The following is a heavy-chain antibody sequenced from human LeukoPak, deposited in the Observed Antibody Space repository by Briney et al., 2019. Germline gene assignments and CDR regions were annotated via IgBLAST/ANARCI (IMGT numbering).Heavy chain of an antibody. V-gene: IGHV3-23*01. CDR1: GFTFNSYA. D-gene: IGHD3-22*01. CDR3: TKEIFIPYYYDSSAYVDY. Sequence: GGSVRLSCAASGFTFNSYAMTWVRQAPGKGLEWVSGISGSGGSTYYADSVKGRFTISRDNSKYTLYLQMNSLRAEDTAVYYCTKEIFIPYYYDSSAYVDYWGQGTLVTVSS. J-gene: IGHJ4*02. CDR2: ISGSGGST.